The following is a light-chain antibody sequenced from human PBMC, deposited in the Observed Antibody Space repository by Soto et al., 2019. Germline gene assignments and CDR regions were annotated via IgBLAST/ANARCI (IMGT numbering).Light chain of an antibody. V-gene: IGKV1-27*01. CDR2: AAS. CDR3: QKYTSAPPFT. CDR1: QDIGNF. Sequence: AVGDRVTITCRARQDIGNFLAWYQQKTGKVPKLLIYAASTLQSGVPSRFSGSGSGRDFTLTISSMQPEDVGTYYCQKYTSAPPFTFGPGTTVDMK. J-gene: IGKJ3*01.